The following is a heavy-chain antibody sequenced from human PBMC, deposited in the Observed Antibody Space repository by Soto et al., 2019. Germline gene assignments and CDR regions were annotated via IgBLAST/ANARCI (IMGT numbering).Heavy chain of an antibody. CDR1: GYSFTSYW. D-gene: IGHD3-9*01. CDR3: ARHRHVLRYFDWLPNYGMDV. Sequence: GESLKISCKGSGYSFTSYWIGWVRQMPGKGLEWMGIIYPGDPDTRYSPSFQGQVTISADKSISTAYLQWSSLKASDTAMYYCARHRHVLRYFDWLPNYGMDVWGQGTTVTVSS. J-gene: IGHJ6*02. CDR2: IYPGDPDT. V-gene: IGHV5-51*01.